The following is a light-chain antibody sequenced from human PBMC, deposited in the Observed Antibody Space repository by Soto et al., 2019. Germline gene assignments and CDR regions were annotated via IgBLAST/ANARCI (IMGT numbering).Light chain of an antibody. CDR1: SSDVGGYNY. V-gene: IGLV2-14*01. CDR2: DVS. CDR3: RSYPSSSPHV. Sequence: QSALTQPASVSGSPGQSITISCTGTSSDVGGYNYVSWYQQHPGKAPKLMIYDVSNRPSGVSKRFSGSKSGNTASLTISGLQAEDEADYYCRSYPSSSPHVFGGGTKLTVL. J-gene: IGLJ2*01.